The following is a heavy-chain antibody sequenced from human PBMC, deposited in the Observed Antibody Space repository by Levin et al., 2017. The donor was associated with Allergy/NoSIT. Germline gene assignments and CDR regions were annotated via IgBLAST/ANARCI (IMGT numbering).Heavy chain of an antibody. D-gene: IGHD2-8*02. CDR2: ISSSSSYI. Sequence: PGGSLRLSCAASGFTFSSYSMNWVRQAPGKGLEWVSSISSSSSYIYYADSVKGRFTISRDNAKNSLYLQMNSLRAEDTAVYYCARELYCTGGVCYAFDIWGQGTMVTVSS. CDR1: GFTFSSYS. V-gene: IGHV3-21*01. CDR3: ARELYCTGGVCYAFDI. J-gene: IGHJ3*02.